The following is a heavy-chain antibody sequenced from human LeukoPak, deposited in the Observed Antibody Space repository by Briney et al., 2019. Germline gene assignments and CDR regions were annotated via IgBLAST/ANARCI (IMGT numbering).Heavy chain of an antibody. D-gene: IGHD4-17*01. J-gene: IGHJ4*02. CDR2: INSESGDT. V-gene: IGHV1-2*02. CDR3: ARASRPTVTIDPYYFDY. CDR1: GYTFTGFY. Sequence: EASVKVSCKASGYTFTGFYMHWVRQVPGQGLECMGWINSESGDTTYAQKFQGRVTMTRDTSISTAYMELSRLRSDDTAVYYCARASRPTVTIDPYYFDYWGQGTLVTVSS.